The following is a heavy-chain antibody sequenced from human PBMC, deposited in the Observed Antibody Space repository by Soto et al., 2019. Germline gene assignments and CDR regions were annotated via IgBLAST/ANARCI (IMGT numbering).Heavy chain of an antibody. Sequence: LRLSCAASGFTVSSNYMSWVRQAPGKGLEWVSVIYSGGSTYYADSVKGRFTISRDNSKNTLYLQMNSLRAEDTAVYYCATDPIQPYYYGMDVWGQGTTVTVS. J-gene: IGHJ6*02. CDR2: IYSGGST. CDR1: GFTVSSNY. CDR3: ATDPIQPYYYGMDV. D-gene: IGHD5-18*01. V-gene: IGHV3-53*01.